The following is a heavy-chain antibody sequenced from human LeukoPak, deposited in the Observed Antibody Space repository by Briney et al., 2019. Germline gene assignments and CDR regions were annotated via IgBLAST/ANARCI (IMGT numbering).Heavy chain of an antibody. CDR2: IRASGGST. CDR3: ASPKAPYYYDSSGYFPGAFDI. CDR1: GFTFSNYA. J-gene: IGHJ3*02. Sequence: PGGSLRLSCEASGFTFSNYAMSWVRQAPGKGLEWVSSIRASGGSTYYADSVKGRFTISRDNSKNTLFLQMNSLRAEDMAVYYCASPKAPYYYDSSGYFPGAFDIWGQGTMVTVSS. D-gene: IGHD3-22*01. V-gene: IGHV3-23*01.